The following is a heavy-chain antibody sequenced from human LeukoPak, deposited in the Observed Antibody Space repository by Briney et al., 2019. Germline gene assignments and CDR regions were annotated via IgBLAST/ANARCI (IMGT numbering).Heavy chain of an antibody. Sequence: GGSLRLSCAASGFTISSSAMSWVRQAPGKGLEWVSAFSGSGSSTYYADSVKGRFTISRDNPKNTLYLQMNSLRAEDTAVYYCAKGMVRGDLEYWGQGTLVTVSS. CDR2: FSGSGSST. CDR3: AKGMVRGDLEY. CDR1: GFTISSSA. D-gene: IGHD3-10*01. J-gene: IGHJ4*02. V-gene: IGHV3-23*01.